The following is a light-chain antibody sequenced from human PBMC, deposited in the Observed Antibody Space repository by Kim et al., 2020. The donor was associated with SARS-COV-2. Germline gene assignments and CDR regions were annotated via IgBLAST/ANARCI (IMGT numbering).Light chain of an antibody. CDR3: QQRNNWPPAVT. CDR2: DAA. V-gene: IGKV3-11*01. Sequence: PGERAILSCRASQTIGISLGWYQHKLGQAPRLLIYDAANRAAGIPDRFSGGGSGTDFTLTISSLEPEDFVIYYCQQRNNWPPAVTFGGGTKVDIK. J-gene: IGKJ4*01. CDR1: QTIGIS.